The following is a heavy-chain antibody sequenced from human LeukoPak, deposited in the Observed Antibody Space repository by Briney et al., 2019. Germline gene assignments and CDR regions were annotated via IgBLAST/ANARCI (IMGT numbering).Heavy chain of an antibody. D-gene: IGHD6-19*01. V-gene: IGHV4-59*12. CDR1: GGSISSYY. Sequence: SSETLSLTCTVSGGSISSYYWSWIRQPPGKGLEWIGYIYYSGSTNYNPSLKSRVTMSVDTSKNQFSLKLSSVTAADTAVYYCARDLSRSSGWSDAFDIWGQGTMVTVSS. CDR2: IYYSGST. J-gene: IGHJ3*02. CDR3: ARDLSRSSGWSDAFDI.